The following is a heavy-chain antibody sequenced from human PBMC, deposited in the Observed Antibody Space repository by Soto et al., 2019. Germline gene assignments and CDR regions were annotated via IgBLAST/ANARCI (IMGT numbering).Heavy chain of an antibody. J-gene: IGHJ3*02. CDR1: GFTFSNAW. V-gene: IGHV3-15*01. Sequence: GSLRLSCAASGFTFSNAWMSWVRQAPGKGLEWVGRIKSKTDGGTTDYAAPVKGRFTISRDDSKNTLYLQMNSLKTEDTAVYYCTTSSGSYYLRPNAFDIWGQGTMVTVSS. D-gene: IGHD1-26*01. CDR3: TTSSGSYYLRPNAFDI. CDR2: IKSKTDGGTT.